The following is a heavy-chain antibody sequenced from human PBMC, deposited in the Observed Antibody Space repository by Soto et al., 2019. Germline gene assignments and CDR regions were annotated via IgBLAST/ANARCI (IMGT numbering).Heavy chain of an antibody. D-gene: IGHD3-16*01. J-gene: IGHJ4*02. Sequence: QVQLVESGGGVVQPGRSLRLSCAASGFTYSSYGMHWVRQAPGKGLEWVAVISYDGSNKYYADSVKGRFTISRDNSKNTLYLQMNSLRAEDTAVYYCAKDALEGGGFDYWGQGTLVTVSS. CDR1: GFTYSSYG. CDR3: AKDALEGGGFDY. CDR2: ISYDGSNK. V-gene: IGHV3-30*18.